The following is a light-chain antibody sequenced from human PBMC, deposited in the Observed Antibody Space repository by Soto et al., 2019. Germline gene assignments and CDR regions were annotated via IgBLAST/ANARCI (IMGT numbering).Light chain of an antibody. CDR2: DVS. Sequence: QSALTQPRSVSGSPGQSVTISCTGTSSDVGGYSYVSWFQQHPGKAPKLMIYDVSKRPSGVPDRFSGSKSGNTASLTISGLQAEVDADYYCCSFAGSYTLYVFGTGTKLTVL. CDR3: CSFAGSYTLYV. J-gene: IGLJ1*01. V-gene: IGLV2-11*01. CDR1: SSDVGGYSY.